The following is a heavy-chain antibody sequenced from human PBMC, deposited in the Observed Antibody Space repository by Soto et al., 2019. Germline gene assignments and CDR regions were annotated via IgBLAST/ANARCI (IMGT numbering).Heavy chain of an antibody. Sequence: VQLVESGGGVVQPGRSLRLSCAASGFTFSTYGMHWVRQAPGKGLEWVAVISYDGNNKYYADSVKGRFTISRDNSKNTLYLQMNSLRAEDTAVYYCAKSLYNWNDGFFDYWCQGTLVTVSS. J-gene: IGHJ4*02. D-gene: IGHD1-1*01. CDR1: GFTFSTYG. CDR2: ISYDGNNK. CDR3: AKSLYNWNDGFFDY. V-gene: IGHV3-30*18.